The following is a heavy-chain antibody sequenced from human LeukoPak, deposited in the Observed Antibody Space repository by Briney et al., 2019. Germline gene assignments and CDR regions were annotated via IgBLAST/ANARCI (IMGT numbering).Heavy chain of an antibody. D-gene: IGHD3-22*01. CDR3: ARVPSGRRTYYYDSSGYQFDY. J-gene: IGHJ4*02. CDR1: GYTFTSYG. CDR2: ISAYNGNT. V-gene: IGHV1-18*01. Sequence: ASVKVSCKASGYTFTSYGISWVRQAPGQGLEWMGWISAYNGNTNYAQKFQGRVTMTTDTSTSTAYMELRSLRSDDTAVYYCARVPSGRRTYYYDSSGYQFDYWGQETLVTVSS.